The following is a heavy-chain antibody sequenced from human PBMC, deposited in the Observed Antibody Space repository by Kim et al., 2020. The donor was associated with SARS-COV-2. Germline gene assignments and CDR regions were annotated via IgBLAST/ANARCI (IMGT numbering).Heavy chain of an antibody. D-gene: IGHD1-26*01. CDR2: INHSGST. CDR3: ARGPSGGSYRTHYYYYMDV. V-gene: IGHV4-34*01. Sequence: SETLSLTCAVYGGSFSGYYWSWIRQPPGKGLEWIGEINHSGSTNYNPSLKSRVTISVYTSKNQFSLKLSSVTAADTAVYYCARGPSGGSYRTHYYYYMDVWGKGTTVTVSS. J-gene: IGHJ6*03. CDR1: GGSFSGYY.